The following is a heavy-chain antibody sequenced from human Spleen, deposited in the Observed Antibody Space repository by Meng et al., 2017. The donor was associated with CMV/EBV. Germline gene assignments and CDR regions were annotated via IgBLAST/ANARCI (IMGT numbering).Heavy chain of an antibody. J-gene: IGHJ6*02. CDR1: GFTFSSYS. D-gene: IGHD3-10*01. CDR2: VSHDGRNE. CDR3: ARDRGGMDV. Sequence: GESLKISCSASGFTFSSYSIHWVRQAPGKGLEWVAMVSHDGRNEYYADSVRGRFTISRDNSRNTVFLKVSSLRREDTAIYYCARDRGGMDVWGQGTTVTVSS. V-gene: IGHV3-30*04.